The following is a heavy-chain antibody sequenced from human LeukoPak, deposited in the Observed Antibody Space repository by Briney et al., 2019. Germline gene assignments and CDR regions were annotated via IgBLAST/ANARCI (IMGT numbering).Heavy chain of an antibody. D-gene: IGHD3-22*01. V-gene: IGHV3-23*01. CDR3: AKDVRIVVVITPDAFDI. J-gene: IGHJ3*02. CDR1: GFTFSSYA. Sequence: GGSLRLSCAASGFTFSSYAMSWVRQAPGKGLEWVSAISGSGGSTYYADSVKGRFTISRDNSKNTLYLQMNSLRAEDTAVYYCAKDVRIVVVITPDAFDIWGQGTMVTVSS. CDR2: ISGSGGST.